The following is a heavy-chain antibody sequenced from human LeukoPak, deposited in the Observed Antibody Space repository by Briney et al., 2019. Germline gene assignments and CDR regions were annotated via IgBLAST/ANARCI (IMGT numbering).Heavy chain of an antibody. D-gene: IGHD6-13*01. J-gene: IGHJ4*02. CDR3: ATGDRIAAAGIPLLDY. CDR1: GYTLTELS. V-gene: IGHV1-24*01. CDR2: FDPEDGET. Sequence: GASVKVSCKVSGYTLTELSMHWVRQAPGKGLEWMGGFDPEDGETIYAQKFQGRVTMTEDTSTDTAYMELSSLRSEDTAMYYCATGDRIAAAGIPLLDYWGQGTLVTVSS.